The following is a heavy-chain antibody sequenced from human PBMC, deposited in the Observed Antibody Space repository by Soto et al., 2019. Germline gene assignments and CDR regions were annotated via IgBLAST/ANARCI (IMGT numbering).Heavy chain of an antibody. J-gene: IGHJ4*02. Sequence: QPGGSLRLSCEASGFTFRNHGMHWVRQAPGKWLEWVAVIWYDGSDQYYGDSVKGRFTISRDNSKNKLYLQMDSLRAEDTAVYYCARDIASRRFDYLGQGVLVTVSS. CDR3: ARDIASRRFDY. V-gene: IGHV3-33*01. D-gene: IGHD6-6*01. CDR1: GFTFRNHG. CDR2: IWYDGSDQ.